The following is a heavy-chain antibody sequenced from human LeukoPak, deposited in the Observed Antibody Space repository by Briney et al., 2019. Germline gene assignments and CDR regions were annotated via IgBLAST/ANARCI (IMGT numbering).Heavy chain of an antibody. Sequence: GGSLRLSCAASGFTFSSYAMSWVRQAPGNGLEWVSAISGSGGSTYYADSVKGRFTISRDNSKNPLYLQMNSLRAEDTAVYYCAKDKNWNVCDYWGRGTLVTVSS. CDR2: ISGSGGST. CDR3: AKDKNWNVCDY. CDR1: GFTFSSYA. J-gene: IGHJ4*02. D-gene: IGHD1-1*01. V-gene: IGHV3-23*01.